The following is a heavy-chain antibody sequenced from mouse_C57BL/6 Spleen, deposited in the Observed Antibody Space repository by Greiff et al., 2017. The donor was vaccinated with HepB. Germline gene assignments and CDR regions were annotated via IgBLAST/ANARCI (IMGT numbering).Heavy chain of an antibody. V-gene: IGHV1-85*01. CDR3: ARAGNDYDYAMDY. CDR1: GYTFTSYD. J-gene: IGHJ4*01. CDR2: IYPRDGST. D-gene: IGHD2-4*01. Sequence: VQLQQSGPELVKPGASVKLSCKASGYTFTSYDINWVKQRPGQGLEWIGWIYPRDGSTKYNEKFKGKATLTVDKSSSTAYMELHSLTSEDSAVYFCARAGNDYDYAMDYWGQGTSVTVSS.